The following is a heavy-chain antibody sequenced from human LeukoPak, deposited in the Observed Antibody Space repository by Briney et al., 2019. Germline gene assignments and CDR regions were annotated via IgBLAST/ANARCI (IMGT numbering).Heavy chain of an antibody. D-gene: IGHD1-26*01. J-gene: IGHJ4*02. CDR2: MNPNSGNT. Sequence: ASVKVSCKASGYIFTSYGISWVRQATGQGLEWMGWMNPNSGNTGYAQKFQGRVTITRNTSISTAYMELSSLRSEDTAVYYCARGNSGSYYYFDYWGQGTLVTVSS. V-gene: IGHV1-8*03. CDR1: GYIFTSYG. CDR3: ARGNSGSYYYFDY.